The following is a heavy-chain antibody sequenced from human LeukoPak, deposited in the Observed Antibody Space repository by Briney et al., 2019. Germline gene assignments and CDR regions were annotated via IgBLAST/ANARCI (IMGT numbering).Heavy chain of an antibody. V-gene: IGHV3-66*03. CDR3: ARDRAALQDWVEFDP. CDR2: IRDSGEA. Sequence: PGGSLRLSCAVSGFRVNYMSWVRPAPGKGLEWVGLIRDSGEAFYADFVRGRFAVSRDESENTLYLQMNSLRVEDTAVYFCARDRAALQDWVEFDPWGQGTPVIVSS. D-gene: IGHD3/OR15-3a*01. J-gene: IGHJ5*02. CDR1: GFRVNY.